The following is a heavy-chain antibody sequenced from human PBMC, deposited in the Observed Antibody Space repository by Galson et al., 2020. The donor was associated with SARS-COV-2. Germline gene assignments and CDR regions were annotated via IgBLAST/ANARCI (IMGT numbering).Heavy chain of an antibody. D-gene: IGHD1-20*01. J-gene: IGHJ5*02. CDR2: IFWDNDK. CDR1: GFSLNTSGVG. CDR3: AHSSGWAVTGHNWLDP. Sequence: KMSGPTLVKPTQTLTLTCTFSGFSLNTSGVGVGWIRQPPGKALEWLALIFWDNDKWYSPSLKRRVNINNDSSKNQVVLTMTNMDPVDTATYYGAHSSGWAVTGHNWLDPGGQGTLVTVSS. V-gene: IGHV2-5*02.